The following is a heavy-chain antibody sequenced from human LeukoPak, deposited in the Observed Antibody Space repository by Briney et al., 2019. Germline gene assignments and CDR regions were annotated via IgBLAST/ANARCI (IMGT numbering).Heavy chain of an antibody. V-gene: IGHV3-23*01. J-gene: IGHJ4*02. CDR3: AKEGSSRDGYNYFDY. Sequence: GGSLRLSCAASGFTFSSYAMSWVRQAPGKGLEWVSAIGGSGGSTYYADSVKGRFTISRDDSKNTLYLQMNSLRAEDTAVYYCAKEGSSRDGYNYFDYWGQGTLVTVSS. CDR2: IGGSGGST. D-gene: IGHD5-24*01. CDR1: GFTFSSYA.